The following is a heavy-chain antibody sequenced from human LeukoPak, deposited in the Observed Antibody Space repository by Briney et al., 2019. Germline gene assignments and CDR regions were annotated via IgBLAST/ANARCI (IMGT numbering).Heavy chain of an antibody. V-gene: IGHV3-21*01. CDR2: ISSSSSYI. CDR3: APTHHDAFDI. Sequence: GGSLRLSCAVTGFTFSNYWMSWVRQAPGKGLEWVSSISSSSSYIYYADSVKGRFTTSRDNAKNSLYLQMNSLRAEDTAVYYCAPTHHDAFDIWGQGTMVTVSS. CDR1: GFTFSNYW. J-gene: IGHJ3*02.